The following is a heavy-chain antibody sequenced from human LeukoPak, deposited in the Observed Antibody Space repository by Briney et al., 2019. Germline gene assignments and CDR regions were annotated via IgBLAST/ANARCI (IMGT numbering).Heavy chain of an antibody. CDR2: ISAYNGNT. D-gene: IGHD3-22*01. CDR3: AREENYYDSSGYPFDY. J-gene: IGHJ4*02. CDR1: GYTFTSYG. V-gene: IGHV1-18*01. Sequence: GASVKVSCKASGYTFTSYGISWVRQAPGQGLEWMGWISAYNGNTNYAQKLQGRVTMTTDTSTSTAYMELRSLRSDDTAVYYCAREENYYDSSGYPFDYWGQGTLVTVSS.